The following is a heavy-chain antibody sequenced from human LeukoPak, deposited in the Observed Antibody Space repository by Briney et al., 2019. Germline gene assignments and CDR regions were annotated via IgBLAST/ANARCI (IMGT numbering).Heavy chain of an antibody. CDR3: AREASLVLRGKEGYFDY. CDR1: GFTFSSYS. Sequence: GGPLRLSCAAPGFTFSSYSMNWVRHAPGKRLEWVSSISSSSSYIYYADSMKGRFTISRDNTKNSLYLQMHGLRPQDTAVYYCAREASLVLRGKEGYFDYWGQGTRVTLSS. V-gene: IGHV3-21*01. J-gene: IGHJ4*02. D-gene: IGHD3-3*01. CDR2: ISSSSSYI.